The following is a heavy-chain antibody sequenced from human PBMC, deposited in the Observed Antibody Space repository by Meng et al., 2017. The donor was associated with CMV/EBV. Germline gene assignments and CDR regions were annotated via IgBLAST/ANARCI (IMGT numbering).Heavy chain of an antibody. CDR2: INSDGSST. Sequence: GGSLRLSCAASGFTFSSYWMHWVRQAPGKGLVWVSRINSDGSSTSYADSVKGRFTISRDNSKNTLSLQMNSLRTEDTAVYYCARGGGFCSVAGCYGIDYWGQGTVVTVSS. D-gene: IGHD2-2*01. V-gene: IGHV3-74*01. CDR1: GFTFSSYW. J-gene: IGHJ4*02. CDR3: ARGGGFCSVAGCYGIDY.